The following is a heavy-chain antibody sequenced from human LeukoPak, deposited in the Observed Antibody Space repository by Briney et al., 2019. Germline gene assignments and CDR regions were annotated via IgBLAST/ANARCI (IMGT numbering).Heavy chain of an antibody. V-gene: IGHV1-18*01. CDR1: GYSFSTKG. D-gene: IGHD6-19*01. Sequence: ASVKVSCKASGYSFSTKGISWVRQAPGRGLEWMGWISGYNGLTKSAQKFQGRVTMTTDTSTSTAYMEVTSLTSDDTAVYYCARDKDLGAVAGTFDSWGQGTLVTVSS. CDR2: ISGYNGLT. CDR3: ARDKDLGAVAGTFDS. J-gene: IGHJ4*02.